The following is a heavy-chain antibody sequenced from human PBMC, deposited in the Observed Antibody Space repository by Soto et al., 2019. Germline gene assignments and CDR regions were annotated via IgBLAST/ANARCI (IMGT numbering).Heavy chain of an antibody. CDR3: ARMSGTYYVPDY. Sequence: SETLSLTCTVSNASITSSGDYWSWVRQPPGKKLEWIGYIYHSGSTFYSPSLQSRLTMSVDTSKNQFSLTLRSVTAADTAVYHCARMSGTYYVPDYRGQGTLVTVSS. V-gene: IGHV4-31*03. D-gene: IGHD1-26*01. J-gene: IGHJ4*02. CDR1: NASITSSGDY. CDR2: IYHSGST.